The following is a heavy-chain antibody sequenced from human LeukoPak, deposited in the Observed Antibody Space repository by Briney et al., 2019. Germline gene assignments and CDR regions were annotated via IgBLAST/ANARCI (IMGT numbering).Heavy chain of an antibody. Sequence: GGSLRLSCAASGFTFSSYSMNWVRQAPGKGLVWVSHITASGTAMFYADSVKGRFTISRDNAKNSLYLQMNSLRDEDTAVYYCASSGSYRFDYWGQGTLVTVSS. D-gene: IGHD1-26*01. CDR3: ASSGSYRFDY. V-gene: IGHV3-48*02. CDR2: ITASGTAM. J-gene: IGHJ4*02. CDR1: GFTFSSYS.